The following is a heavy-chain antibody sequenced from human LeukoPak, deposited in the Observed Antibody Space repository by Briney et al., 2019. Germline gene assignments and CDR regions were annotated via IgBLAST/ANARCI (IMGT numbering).Heavy chain of an antibody. D-gene: IGHD6-19*01. CDR3: ARDIGSGWTYYYGMDV. Sequence: ASVKVSCKASGYIFTSYAMNWVRQAPGQGLEWMGWINTNTGNPTYAQGFTGRFVFSLDTSVSTAYLQISSLKAEDTAVYYCARDIGSGWTYYYGMDVWGQGTTVTVFS. J-gene: IGHJ6*02. CDR1: GYIFTSYA. CDR2: INTNTGNP. V-gene: IGHV7-4-1*02.